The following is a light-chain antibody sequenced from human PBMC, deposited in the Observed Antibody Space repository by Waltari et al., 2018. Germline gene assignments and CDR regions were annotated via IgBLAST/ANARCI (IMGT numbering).Light chain of an antibody. V-gene: IGLV2-11*01. CDR2: DIN. Sequence: QSALTPPRSVSGSPGQSVTISCTGTSSHVGGYHYVSWYKHHPGKAPKLIIYDINKRPSGVPDRFSGSKSGITASLTISGLQAEDEADYSCCSYAGSYTVFGGGTKLTVL. CDR1: SSHVGGYHY. J-gene: IGLJ2*01. CDR3: CSYAGSYTV.